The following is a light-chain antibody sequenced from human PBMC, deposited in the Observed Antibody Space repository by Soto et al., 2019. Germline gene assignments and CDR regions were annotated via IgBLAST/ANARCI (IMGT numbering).Light chain of an antibody. V-gene: IGLV2-14*03. J-gene: IGLJ1*01. CDR2: DVS. CDR3: SSYTSSSSLPYV. Sequence: QSALTQPASVSGSPGQSITISCTGTSSDVGGYNYVSWYQQHPGKAPKLMIYDVSKRPSGVSNRFSGSNSGNTASLTISGLQAQDEADAYCSSYTSSSSLPYVFGAGTKLTVL. CDR1: SSDVGGYNY.